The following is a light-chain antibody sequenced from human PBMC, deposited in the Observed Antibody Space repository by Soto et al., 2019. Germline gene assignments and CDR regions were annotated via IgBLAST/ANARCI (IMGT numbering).Light chain of an antibody. CDR3: AAWDDRLNGYYV. V-gene: IGLV1-44*01. CDR2: SND. J-gene: IGLJ1*01. Sequence: QPVLTQPPSASGTPGQRVTISCSGSSSNIGSHTVNWFQQLPGTAPKLLIYSNDQRPSGVPDRFSGSKSGTSASLAISGLQSEDDADYYCAAWDDRLNGYYVFGTGTKLTVL. CDR1: SSNIGSHT.